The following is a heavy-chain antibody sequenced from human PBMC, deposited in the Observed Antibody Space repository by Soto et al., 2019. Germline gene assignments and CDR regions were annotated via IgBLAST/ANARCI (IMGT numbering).Heavy chain of an antibody. Sequence: GGSLRLSCAASGFTFSSYWMHWVRQAPGKGLVWVSRINSDGSSTSYADSVKGRFTISRDNAKNTLYLQMNSLRAEDTAVYYCARSNYDFWSGYPYYYYGMDVWGQGTTVTVSS. CDR1: GFTFSSYW. D-gene: IGHD3-3*01. CDR2: INSDGSST. J-gene: IGHJ6*02. CDR3: ARSNYDFWSGYPYYYYGMDV. V-gene: IGHV3-74*01.